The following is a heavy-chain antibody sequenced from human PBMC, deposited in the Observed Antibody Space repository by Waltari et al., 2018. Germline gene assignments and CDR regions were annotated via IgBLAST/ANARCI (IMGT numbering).Heavy chain of an antibody. CDR1: GGTFSSYA. J-gene: IGHJ5*02. Sequence: QVQLVQSGAAVKKPGSSVKVSCKASGGTFSSYAISWVRQAPGQWIEWMGGIIPIFGTANYAQKFKGRVTITADESTSTAYMELSSLRSEDTAVYYCARGKVIVQAAIPNWFDPWGQGTLVTVSS. CDR2: IIPIFGTA. D-gene: IGHD2-2*02. V-gene: IGHV1-69*01. CDR3: ARGKVIVQAAIPNWFDP.